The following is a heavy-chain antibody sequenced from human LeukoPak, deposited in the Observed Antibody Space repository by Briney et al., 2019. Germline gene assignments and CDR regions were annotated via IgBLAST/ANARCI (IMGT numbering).Heavy chain of an antibody. CDR1: GFTFSRNW. CDR3: ARVLSGSWDWFDP. CDR2: INPDGSTT. V-gene: IGHV3-74*01. D-gene: IGHD3-22*01. J-gene: IGHJ5*02. Sequence: PGESLRLSCSASGFTFSRNWIHWVRQTPGKGLEWVSRINPDGSTTTYADSVKGRFTISRDNAKNTVYLQMNSLRAEDTAVYYCARVLSGSWDWFDPWGQGTLVTVSS.